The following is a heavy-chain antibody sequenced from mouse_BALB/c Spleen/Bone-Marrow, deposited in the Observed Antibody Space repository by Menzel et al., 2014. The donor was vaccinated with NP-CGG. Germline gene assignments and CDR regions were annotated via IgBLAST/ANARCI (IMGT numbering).Heavy chain of an antibody. CDR1: GYSFTSYW. CDR2: IYPGNSDT. D-gene: IGHD1-2*01. Sequence: VQLQQSGTVLARPGASVKMSCKASGYSFTSYWMHWVKQRPGQDLEWIGAIYPGNSDTSYNQKFKGKAKLTAVTSASTAYMDLSSLTNEDSAVYYCTRYYYAYDAWFAYWGQGTLVTVSA. CDR3: TRYYYAYDAWFAY. V-gene: IGHV1-5*01. J-gene: IGHJ3*01.